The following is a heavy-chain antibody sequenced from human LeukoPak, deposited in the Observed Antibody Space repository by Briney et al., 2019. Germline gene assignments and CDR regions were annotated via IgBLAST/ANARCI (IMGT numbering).Heavy chain of an antibody. J-gene: IGHJ5*02. CDR1: GFTFSSYA. Sequence: PGTSLRLSCAASGFTFSSYAIHWVRQAPGKGLEWVAVISFDGTDAFYADSVKGRFTISRDNSKNTLYLQMNSLRADDTAVYYCARGLEWLTRRHTWFDPWGQGTLVTVSS. CDR2: ISFDGTDA. D-gene: IGHD3-3*01. CDR3: ARGLEWLTRRHTWFDP. V-gene: IGHV3-30*04.